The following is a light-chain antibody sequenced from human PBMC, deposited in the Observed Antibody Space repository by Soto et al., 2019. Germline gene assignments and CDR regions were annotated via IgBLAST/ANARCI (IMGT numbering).Light chain of an antibody. J-gene: IGLJ1*01. CDR2: EVT. CDR3: SSYTSSSTYV. V-gene: IGLV2-14*01. Sequence: QSVLTQPAAVSGSPGQSITISCTGTGSDVGGYDYVSWYQHHPGKAPKVMIYEVTNRPSGVSNRFPGSKSGNTASLTISGLLAEDEADYYCSSYTSSSTYVFGTGTKVT. CDR1: GSDVGGYDY.